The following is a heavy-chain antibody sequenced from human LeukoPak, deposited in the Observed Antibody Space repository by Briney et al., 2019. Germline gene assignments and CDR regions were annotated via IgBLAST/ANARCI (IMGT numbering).Heavy chain of an antibody. Sequence: SETLSLTCTVSGGSISSYYWTWIRQPPGKGLEWIGYIYYSGSTNYNPSLKSRVTISVDTSKNQFSPKLSSVTAADTAVYYCARWSGGTNGVDYWGQGTLVTVSS. D-gene: IGHD4-23*01. V-gene: IGHV4-59*01. CDR1: GGSISSYY. CDR3: ARWSGGTNGVDY. CDR2: IYYSGST. J-gene: IGHJ4*02.